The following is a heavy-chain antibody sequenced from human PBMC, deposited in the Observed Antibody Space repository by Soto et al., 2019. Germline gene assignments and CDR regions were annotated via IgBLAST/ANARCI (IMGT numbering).Heavy chain of an antibody. CDR3: ARDRVYGSGSYYAFDI. CDR1: GGTFSSYT. D-gene: IGHD3-10*01. CDR2: IIPILGIA. J-gene: IGHJ3*02. V-gene: IGHV1-69*04. Sequence: SVKVSCKASGGTFSSYTISWVRQAPGQGLEWMGRIIPILGIANYAQKFQGRVTITADKSTSTAYMELSSLRSEDTAVYYCARDRVYGSGSYYAFDIWGQGTMVTVSS.